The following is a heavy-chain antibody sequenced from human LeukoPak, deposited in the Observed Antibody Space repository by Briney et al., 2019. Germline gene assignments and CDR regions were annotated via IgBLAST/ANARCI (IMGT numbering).Heavy chain of an antibody. D-gene: IGHD5-24*01. CDR3: ARRGFGDGYNV. J-gene: IGHJ4*02. CDR2: INHSGST. CDR1: GGSFSGYY. Sequence: SETLSLTCAVYGGSFSGYYWSWIRQPPGKGLEWIGEINHSGSTNYNPSLKSRVTISVDTSKNQFSLKLSSMTAADTAVYYCARRGFGDGYNVWGQGTLVTVSS. V-gene: IGHV4-34*01.